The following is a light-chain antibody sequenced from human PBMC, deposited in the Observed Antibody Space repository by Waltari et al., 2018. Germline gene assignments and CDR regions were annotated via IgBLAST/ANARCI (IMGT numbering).Light chain of an antibody. J-gene: IGLJ2*01. Sequence: QSALTQPAPVSGPPGQSITIPCTGTSSDVGTYKRVSWYQQHPGKAPKLMIYAVSKRPSGVSDRFSGSKSGDMASLTISGLQPEDEAEYFCSSYAGSSKGVFGGGTKVTVL. CDR2: AVS. V-gene: IGLV2-23*02. CDR1: SSDVGTYKR. CDR3: SSYAGSSKGV.